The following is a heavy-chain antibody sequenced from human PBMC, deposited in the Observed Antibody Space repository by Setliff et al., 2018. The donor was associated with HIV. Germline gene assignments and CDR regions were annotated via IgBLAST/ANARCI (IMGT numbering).Heavy chain of an antibody. CDR3: ARVSITYWYSIPRDYYYYMDV. V-gene: IGHV4-34*01. CDR1: GGSFSDYY. D-gene: IGHD2-8*02. CDR2: VYYSGST. J-gene: IGHJ6*03. Sequence: PSETLSLTCGIYGGSFSDYYWGWIRQPPGKGLEWIGTVYYSGSTYYNPSLKSRVTMSVDASKNQFSLKLSSVTAADTAVYYCARVSITYWYSIPRDYYYYMDVWGEGTTVTVSS.